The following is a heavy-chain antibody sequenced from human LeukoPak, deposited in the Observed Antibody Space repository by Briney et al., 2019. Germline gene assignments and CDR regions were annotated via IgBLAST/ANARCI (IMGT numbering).Heavy chain of an antibody. CDR3: ARERSTREGASEY. CDR2: IIPIFGTA. D-gene: IGHD1-26*01. CDR1: GGTFSSYA. V-gene: IGHV1-69*13. J-gene: IGHJ4*02. Sequence: ASVKVSCKASGGTFSSYAISWVRQAPGQGLEWMGGIIPIFGTANYAQKFQGRVTITADESTSTAYMELSSLRSEDTAVYYCARERSTREGASEYWGQGTLVTVSS.